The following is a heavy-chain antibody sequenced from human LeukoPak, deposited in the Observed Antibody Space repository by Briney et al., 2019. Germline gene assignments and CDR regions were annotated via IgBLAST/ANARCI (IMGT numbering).Heavy chain of an antibody. V-gene: IGHV1-8*01. CDR3: ARDVYKYDILTGYYTFDY. CDR1: GYTFTSYD. CDR2: MNPNSGNT. D-gene: IGHD3-9*01. J-gene: IGHJ4*02. Sequence: GASVKVSCKASGYTFTSYDINWVRQATGQGLEWMGWMNPNSGNTGYAQKFQGRVTMTRNTSISTAYMELSSLRSEDTAVYYCARDVYKYDILTGYYTFDYWGQGTLVTVSS.